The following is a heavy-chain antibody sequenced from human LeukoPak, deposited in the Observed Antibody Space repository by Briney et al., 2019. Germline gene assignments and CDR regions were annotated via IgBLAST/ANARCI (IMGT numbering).Heavy chain of an antibody. V-gene: IGHV5-51*01. CDR3: ARQLTTLKGFDI. CDR2: IYPGDSGT. J-gene: IGHJ3*02. D-gene: IGHD4-11*01. Sequence: GESLKISCKGSGFTFTTSWIGWVRQLPGKGLEWMGIIYPGDSGTRYSPSFQGQVTISADKSINTAYLQWTSLKASDTAMYYCARQLTTLKGFDIRGQGTMVTASS. CDR1: GFTFTTSW.